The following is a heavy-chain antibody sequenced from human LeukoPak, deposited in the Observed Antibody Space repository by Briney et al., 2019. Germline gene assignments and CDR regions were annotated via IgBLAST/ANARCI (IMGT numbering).Heavy chain of an antibody. CDR1: GCTFSSYA. V-gene: IGHV1-69*06. Sequence: GASVKVSCKASGCTFSSYAMSWVRQAPGQGLEWMGGIIPICGTANYAQKFQGRVTITGDKSTSTAYMELSSLRSEDKAVYYWARSAFIVGVPAAKSARSYNYYMDLWGKGTTVTVSS. D-gene: IGHD2-2*01. J-gene: IGHJ6*03. CDR2: IIPICGTA. CDR3: ARSAFIVGVPAAKSARSYNYYMDL.